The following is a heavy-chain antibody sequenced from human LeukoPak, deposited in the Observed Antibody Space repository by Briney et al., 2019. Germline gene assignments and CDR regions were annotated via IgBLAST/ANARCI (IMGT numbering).Heavy chain of an antibody. CDR1: GYSFTSYN. CDR2: INPSGGNT. V-gene: IGHV1-46*01. CDR3: ARDRWEPRGGHGY. Sequence: ASVKVSCKTSGYSFTSYNLHWVRQAPGQRLEWMGIINPSGGNTNYAQKFQGRVTLTTDTSTSTAYMELRSLRFDDTAVYYCARDRWEPRGGHGYWGQGTLITVSS. J-gene: IGHJ4*02. D-gene: IGHD1-26*01.